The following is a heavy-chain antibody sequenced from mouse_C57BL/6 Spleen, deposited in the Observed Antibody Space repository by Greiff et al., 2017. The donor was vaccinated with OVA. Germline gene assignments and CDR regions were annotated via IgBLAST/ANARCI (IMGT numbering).Heavy chain of an antibody. Sequence: VHVKQSGPELVKPGASVKIPCKASGYTFTDYNMDWVKQSHGKSLEWIGDINPNNGGTIYNQKFKGKATLTVDKSSSTAYMELRSLTSEDTAVDYCARSHDYDLYYYAMDYWGQGTSVTVSS. J-gene: IGHJ4*01. CDR3: ARSHDYDLYYYAMDY. V-gene: IGHV1-18*01. CDR1: GYTFTDYN. D-gene: IGHD2-4*01. CDR2: INPNNGGT.